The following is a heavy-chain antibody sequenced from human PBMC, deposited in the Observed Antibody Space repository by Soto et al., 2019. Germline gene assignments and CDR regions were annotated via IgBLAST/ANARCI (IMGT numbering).Heavy chain of an antibody. CDR1: GYSFTSYW. Sequence: GEALKISCKGSGYSFTSYWIGGVRQMPGKGLEWMGIIYPGDSDTRYSPSFQGQVTISADKSISTAYLQWSSLKASETPMYYCPYITGTTGDAFDLWGQGTMVTVSS. J-gene: IGHJ3*01. CDR3: PYITGTTGDAFDL. V-gene: IGHV5-51*01. D-gene: IGHD1-7*01. CDR2: IYPGDSDT.